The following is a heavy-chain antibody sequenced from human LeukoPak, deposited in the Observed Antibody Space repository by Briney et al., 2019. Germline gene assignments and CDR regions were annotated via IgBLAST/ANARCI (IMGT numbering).Heavy chain of an antibody. Sequence: GGSLRLSCAASGFTFSSYGMHWVRQAPGKGLEWVAFIRYDGSNKYYADSVKGRFTISRDNAKNSLYLQMNSLRAEDTAVYYCASTPREGSGNFYYMDVWGKGTTVTVSS. CDR2: IRYDGSNK. CDR1: GFTFSSYG. CDR3: ASTPREGSGNFYYMDV. J-gene: IGHJ6*03. V-gene: IGHV3-30*02. D-gene: IGHD3-10*01.